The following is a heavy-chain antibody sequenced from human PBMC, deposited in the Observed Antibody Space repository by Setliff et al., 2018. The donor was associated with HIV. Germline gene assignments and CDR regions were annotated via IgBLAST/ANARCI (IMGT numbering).Heavy chain of an antibody. D-gene: IGHD1-26*01. J-gene: IGHJ4*02. CDR1: GFTFSSYR. V-gene: IGHV3-66*02. CDR2: INGGTTT. CDR3: ARDRGSYYGFDY. Sequence: GGSLRLSCAASGFTFSSYRMHWVRQTPGKGLVWVSVINGGTTTYYADSVKGRFTISRDNSKNTLYLQMNSLRVEDTAMYYCARDRGSYYGFDYWGQGTLVTVSS.